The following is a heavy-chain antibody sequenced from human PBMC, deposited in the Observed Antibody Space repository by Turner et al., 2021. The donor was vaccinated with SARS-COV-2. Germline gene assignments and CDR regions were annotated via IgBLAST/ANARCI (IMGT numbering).Heavy chain of an antibody. D-gene: IGHD1-7*01. J-gene: IGHJ2*01. CDR2: ISGSGGST. Sequence: EVQLVESGGGLVKPGGSLRLPCAASGFSFSSYSMNWVRQAPGKGLEWVSAISGSGGSTYYADSVKGRFTISRDTSKNTLYLQMNSLRAEDTAVYYCAKNYGFYWYFDLWGRGTLVTVSS. CDR3: AKNYGFYWYFDL. CDR1: GFSFSSYS. V-gene: IGHV3-23*04.